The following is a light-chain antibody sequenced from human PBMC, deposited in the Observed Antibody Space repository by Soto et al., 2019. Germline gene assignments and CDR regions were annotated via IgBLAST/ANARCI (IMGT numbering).Light chain of an antibody. CDR1: QSVSSN. CDR3: QQYNKWPLT. Sequence: EIVMTQSPATLSVSPGERATLSCRASQSVSSNLAWYQQKPGQAPRLLIYGASTRATGIPARVSGSGSGTEVTLTISSLQSEEFAVYYCQQYNKWPLTFGGGTKVEIK. CDR2: GAS. J-gene: IGKJ4*01. V-gene: IGKV3-15*01.